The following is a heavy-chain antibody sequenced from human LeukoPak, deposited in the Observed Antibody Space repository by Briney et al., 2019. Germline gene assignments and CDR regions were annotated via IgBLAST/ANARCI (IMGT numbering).Heavy chain of an antibody. D-gene: IGHD6-13*01. J-gene: IGHJ5*02. CDR3: ARGGSSSSSPGNWFDP. Sequence: SETLSLTCTVSGGSISSYYWSWLRQPAGEGLEWIGRLHTSGSTHYNPSLKSRVTMSVDTSKNQFSLKLSSVTAADTAVYYCARGGSSSSSPGNWFDPWGQGTLVTVSS. CDR1: GGSISSYY. CDR2: LHTSGST. V-gene: IGHV4-4*07.